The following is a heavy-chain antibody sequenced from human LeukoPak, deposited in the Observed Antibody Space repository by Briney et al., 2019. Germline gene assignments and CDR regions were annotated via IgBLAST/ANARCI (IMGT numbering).Heavy chain of an antibody. CDR2: IYHSGST. CDR1: GGSISSYY. V-gene: IGHV4-38-2*02. D-gene: IGHD1-26*01. CDR3: ARDHSGSSWDFDY. J-gene: IGHJ4*02. Sequence: PSETLSLTCTVSGGSISSYYWGWIRQPPGKGLEWIGSIYHSGSTYYNPSLKSRVTISVDTSKNQFSLKLSSVTAADTAVYYCARDHSGSSWDFDYWGQGTLVTVSS.